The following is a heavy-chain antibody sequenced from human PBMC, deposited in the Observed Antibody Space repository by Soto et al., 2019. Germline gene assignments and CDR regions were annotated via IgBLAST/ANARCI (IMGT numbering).Heavy chain of an antibody. Sequence: SATLSLTCPVSGGSISSGDYCWSWIRQPPGKGLEWIGYIYYSGSTYYNPSLKSRVTISVDTSKNQFSLKLSSVTAADTAVYYCARVGYLGSSLLFDYWGQGTLV. CDR1: GGSISSGDYC. V-gene: IGHV4-30-4*01. CDR2: IYYSGST. J-gene: IGHJ4*02. CDR3: ARVGYLGSSLLFDY. D-gene: IGHD6-6*01.